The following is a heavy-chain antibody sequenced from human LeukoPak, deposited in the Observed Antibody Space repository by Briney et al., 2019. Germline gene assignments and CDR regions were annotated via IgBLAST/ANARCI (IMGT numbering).Heavy chain of an antibody. V-gene: IGHV3-33*01. J-gene: IGHJ4*02. CDR3: TRDAVYSSSWQYY. CDR2: IWYDGSNK. D-gene: IGHD6-13*01. CDR1: GFTFSSFG. Sequence: PGGSLRLSCAASGFTFSSFGMHAVRQAPGKGLEWVAVIWYDGSNKYYADSVKGRFTISRDNSKNTLYLQMNSLRAEDTAVYYCTRDAVYSSSWQYYWGQGTLVTVSS.